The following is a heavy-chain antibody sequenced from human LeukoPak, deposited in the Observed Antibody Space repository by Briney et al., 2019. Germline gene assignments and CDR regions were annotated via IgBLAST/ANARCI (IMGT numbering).Heavy chain of an antibody. CDR3: ASRQYCSGGSCYSKATNGVDY. V-gene: IGHV1-69*13. CDR2: IIPIFGTA. CDR1: GGTFSSYA. J-gene: IGHJ4*02. D-gene: IGHD2-15*01. Sequence: SVKVSCKASGGTFSSYAISWVRQAPGQGLEWMGGIIPIFGTANYAQKFQGRVTITADESTSTAYMELSSLRSEDTAVYYCASRQYCSGGSCYSKATNGVDYWGQGTLVTVSS.